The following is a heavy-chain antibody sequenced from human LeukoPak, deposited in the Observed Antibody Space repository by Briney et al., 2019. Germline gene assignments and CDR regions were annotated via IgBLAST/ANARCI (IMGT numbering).Heavy chain of an antibody. D-gene: IGHD6-19*01. V-gene: IGHV4-59*11. J-gene: IGHJ3*02. Sequence: SETLSLTCTVSGGSISSHQWSWIRQPPGKGLEWIGYFSYSGSTNYNPSLKSRVTISVDTSKNQFSLKLTSVTAADTAVYYCARKGISAVAGAFDIWGQGTMVTVSS. CDR1: GGSISSHQ. CDR2: FSYSGST. CDR3: ARKGISAVAGAFDI.